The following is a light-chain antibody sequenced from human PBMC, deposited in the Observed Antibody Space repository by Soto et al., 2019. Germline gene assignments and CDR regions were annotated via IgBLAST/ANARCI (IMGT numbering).Light chain of an antibody. CDR1: NSNIGSNT. CDR3: ATWDARLNGYV. CDR2: SNN. V-gene: IGLV1-44*01. Sequence: QSALTQPPSASGTPGQRVTISCSGTNSNIGSNTVTWYQQLPGTAPILLIYSNNQRSSGVPYRFSGSRSGTSGSLAISGLQSEDEADYYCATWDARLNGYVFGSGTKLTVL. J-gene: IGLJ1*01.